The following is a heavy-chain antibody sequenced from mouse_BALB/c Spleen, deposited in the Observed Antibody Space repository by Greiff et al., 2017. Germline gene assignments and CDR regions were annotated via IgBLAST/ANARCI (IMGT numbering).Heavy chain of an antibody. CDR1: GFSLTGYG. V-gene: IGHV2-6-7*01. CDR2: IWGDGST. Sequence: VMLVESGPGLVAPSQSLSITCTVSGFSLTGYGVNWVRQPPGKGLEWLGMIWGDGSTDYNSALKSRLSISKDNSKSQVFLKMNSLQTDDTARYYCARDLIYDGSYYYAMDYWGQGTSVTVSS. J-gene: IGHJ4*01. D-gene: IGHD2-3*01. CDR3: ARDLIYDGSYYYAMDY.